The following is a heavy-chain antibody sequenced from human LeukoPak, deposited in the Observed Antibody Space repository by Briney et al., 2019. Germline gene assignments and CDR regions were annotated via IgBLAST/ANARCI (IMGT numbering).Heavy chain of an antibody. V-gene: IGHV4-31*03. Sequence: SETLSLTCTVSGGSISSGGSYWSWIRQHPGRGLEWIGYIYYSGSTYYNPSLKSRVTKSVDTSKNQFSLKLSSVTAADTAVYYCARGGGSGYDSGYYDYWGQGTLVTVSS. D-gene: IGHD5-12*01. J-gene: IGHJ4*02. CDR1: GGSISSGGSY. CDR2: IYYSGST. CDR3: ARGGGSGYDSGYYDY.